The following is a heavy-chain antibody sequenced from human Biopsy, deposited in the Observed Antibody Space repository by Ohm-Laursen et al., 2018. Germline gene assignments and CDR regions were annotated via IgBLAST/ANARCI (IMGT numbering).Heavy chain of an antibody. Sequence: GTLSLICTVSGGSVSSGSYYWSWIRQPPGKGLQWIGYVYYTGSTDYNPSLQSRVTISVDTSKNHFSLRLRSVTPADTAIYYCARDRGYYSDRTVPGYFDLWGRGTLVTVSS. D-gene: IGHD3-22*01. CDR1: GGSVSSGSYY. CDR2: VYYTGST. J-gene: IGHJ2*01. V-gene: IGHV4-61*03. CDR3: ARDRGYYSDRTVPGYFDL.